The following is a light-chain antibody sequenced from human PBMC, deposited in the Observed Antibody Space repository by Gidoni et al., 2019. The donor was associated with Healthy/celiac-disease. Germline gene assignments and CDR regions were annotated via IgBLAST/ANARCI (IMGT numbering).Light chain of an antibody. CDR1: QSISSW. Sequence: DIQMTQSPSTLSASVGDRVTITCRASQSISSWLAWYRQKPGKAPKLLIYKASSLESGVPSRFSGSGSGTEFTLTISSLQPDDFATYYCQQYNSYSWTFXQXTKVEIK. CDR2: KAS. V-gene: IGKV1-5*03. J-gene: IGKJ1*01. CDR3: QQYNSYSWT.